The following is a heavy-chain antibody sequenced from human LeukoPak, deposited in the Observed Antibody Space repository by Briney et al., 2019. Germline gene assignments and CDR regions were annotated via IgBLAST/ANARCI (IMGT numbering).Heavy chain of an antibody. D-gene: IGHD3-3*01. CDR1: GFTFSSYS. Sequence: PGGCLRLSCAASGFTFSSYSMNWVRQAPGKGLEWVSSISSSSSYIYYADSVKGRFTISRDNAKNSLYLQMNSLRAEDTAVYYCARANNDFWSGYYDFDYWGQGTLVTVSS. CDR3: ARANNDFWSGYYDFDY. V-gene: IGHV3-21*01. J-gene: IGHJ4*02. CDR2: ISSSSSYI.